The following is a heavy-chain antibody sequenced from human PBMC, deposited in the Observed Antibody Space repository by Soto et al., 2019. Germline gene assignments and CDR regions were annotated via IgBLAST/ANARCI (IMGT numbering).Heavy chain of an antibody. J-gene: IGHJ6*02. CDR2: IYWDDDK. CDR1: GFSLTTVGVG. Sequence: QITLKESGPTLVKPTQTLTLTCAFSGFSLTTVGVGVGWIRQPPGKALEWLALIYWDDDKRYSPSLKTKLSITKDTSKHHVVLMMTNMDPVDTGTYYCAHRRAFIGVVYGMDVWGQGTTVTLSS. V-gene: IGHV2-5*02. CDR3: AHRRAFIGVVYGMDV. D-gene: IGHD3-3*01.